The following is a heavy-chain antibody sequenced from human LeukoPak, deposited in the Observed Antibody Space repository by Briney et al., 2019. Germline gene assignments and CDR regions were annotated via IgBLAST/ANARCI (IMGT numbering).Heavy chain of an antibody. CDR2: IKQDGNEK. J-gene: IGHJ5*01. CDR1: GFTLSSFW. CDR3: ARGPPAGYGTSWYDC. D-gene: IGHD6-13*01. V-gene: IGHV3-7*05. Sequence: GGSLRLSCAASGFTLSSFWMSWVRQAPGKGLEWVANIKQDGNEKYYADSVKGRFTISRDNAKNSLYLQMNSLRAGDTAVYYCARGPPAGYGTSWYDCWGQGTLVTVSS.